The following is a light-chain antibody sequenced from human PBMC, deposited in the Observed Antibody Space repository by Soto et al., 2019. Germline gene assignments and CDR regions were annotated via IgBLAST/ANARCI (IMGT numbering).Light chain of an antibody. CDR1: QSVSSSY. J-gene: IGKJ2*01. CDR3: QHYGGSTGT. V-gene: IGKV3-20*01. CDR2: LTS. Sequence: EILLTQSPGTLSLSPWEIATLSCRASQSVSSSYLAWYQQKPGQAPRLLIYLTSNRATGIPDRFSGSGSGTDFTLTISRLEPEDFAVYYCQHYGGSTGTFGQGTKVDIK.